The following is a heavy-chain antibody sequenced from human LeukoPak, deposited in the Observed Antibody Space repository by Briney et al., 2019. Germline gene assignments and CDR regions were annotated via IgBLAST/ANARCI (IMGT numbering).Heavy chain of an antibody. CDR2: IYYSGST. Sequence: PSETLSLTCAVYGGSFSGYYWSWIRQPPGKGLEWIGSIYYSGSTYYNPSLKSRVTISVDTYKNQFSLKLSSVTAADTAVYYCARKPYYYDSSGYSLQFDYWGQGTLVTVSS. V-gene: IGHV4-34*01. CDR3: ARKPYYYDSSGYSLQFDY. J-gene: IGHJ4*02. CDR1: GGSFSGYY. D-gene: IGHD3-22*01.